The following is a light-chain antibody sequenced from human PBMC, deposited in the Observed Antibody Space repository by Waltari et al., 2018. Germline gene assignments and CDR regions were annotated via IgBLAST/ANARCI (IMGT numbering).Light chain of an antibody. V-gene: IGKV3-20*01. Sequence: CRSSQSVSSSYLAWYQQKPGQAPRLLIYGASSRATGIPDRFSGSGSGTDFTLTISRLEPEDFAVYYCQQYGSSPVLFGGGTKVEIK. CDR2: GAS. CDR3: QQYGSSPVL. J-gene: IGKJ4*01. CDR1: QSVSSSY.